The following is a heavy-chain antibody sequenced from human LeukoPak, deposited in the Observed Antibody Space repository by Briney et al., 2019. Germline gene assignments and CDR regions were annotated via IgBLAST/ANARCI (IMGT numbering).Heavy chain of an antibody. J-gene: IGHJ3*02. D-gene: IGHD2-2*01. CDR1: GGSISSYY. CDR2: IYYSGST. Sequence: LPETLSLTCTVPGGSISSYYWSWLRQPPGKGLEWIGYIYYSGSTNYNPSLKSRVTISVDTSKNQFSLSLSSVTAADTAVYYCARGPPGKENAFDIWGQGTMVTVSS. CDR3: ARGPPGKENAFDI. V-gene: IGHV4-59*01.